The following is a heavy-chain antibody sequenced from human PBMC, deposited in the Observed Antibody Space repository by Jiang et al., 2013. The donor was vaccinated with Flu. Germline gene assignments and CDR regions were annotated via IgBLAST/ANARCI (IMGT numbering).Heavy chain of an antibody. CDR2: ISSTGSSI. D-gene: IGHD1-26*01. CDR3: ARDRYLSHFDL. Sequence: PGGSLRLSCAASGFSFNDGFLNWIRQAPGKGLEWISYISSTGSSIYYAASVKGRFTISRDNAKNSVYLQMSSLRAEDTAIYYCARDRYLSHFDLWGRGTLVTVSS. CDR1: GFSFNDGF. J-gene: IGHJ2*01. V-gene: IGHV3-11*04.